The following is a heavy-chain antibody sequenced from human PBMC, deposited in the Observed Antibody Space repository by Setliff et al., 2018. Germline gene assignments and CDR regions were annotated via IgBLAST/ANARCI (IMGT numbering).Heavy chain of an antibody. CDR2: INPNSADT. CDR3: VVVGATRENHYYFTDV. CDR1: GYTFTAYS. D-gene: IGHD1-26*01. Sequence: SVKVSCKASGYTFTAYSLRWVRQAPGQGLEWMGWINPNSADTNYAQRFQGRFTMTRDTSISTAYMELSSLKSDDTAVYYCVVVGATRENHYYFTDVWGKGTTVTVSS. V-gene: IGHV1-2*02. J-gene: IGHJ6*03.